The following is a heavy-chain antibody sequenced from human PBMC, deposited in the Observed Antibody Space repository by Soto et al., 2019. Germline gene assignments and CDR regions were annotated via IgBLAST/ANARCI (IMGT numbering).Heavy chain of an antibody. CDR1: GFTIRSYA. Sequence: GGSLRLSCAVSGFTIRSYAMSWVRQAPGKGLEWVSAISDRGDATHYADSVKGRFTISRDTSKNTLYLQMNTLRAEDTAVYYCAKDKPGTTSFDYWGRGTPVTVS. J-gene: IGHJ4*02. CDR2: ISDRGDAT. D-gene: IGHD1-1*01. V-gene: IGHV3-23*01. CDR3: AKDKPGTTSFDY.